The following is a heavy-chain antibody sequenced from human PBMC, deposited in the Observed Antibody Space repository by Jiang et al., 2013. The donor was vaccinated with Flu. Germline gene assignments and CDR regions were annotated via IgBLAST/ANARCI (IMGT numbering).Heavy chain of an antibody. CDR2: IYPSDTT. V-gene: IGHV3-53*04. J-gene: IGHJ4*02. CDR3: ARLGGSGRYRYFDS. Sequence: VESGGGLVQPGGSLRLSCTASGFTVRSDYMSWVRQAPGKGLEWVSVIYPSDTTYYGDPVKGRFTFSRHISKNTLYLQMNSLRAEDTAVYYCARLGGSGRYRYFDSWGQGTLVTVSS. D-gene: IGHD4-11*01. CDR1: GFTVRSDY.